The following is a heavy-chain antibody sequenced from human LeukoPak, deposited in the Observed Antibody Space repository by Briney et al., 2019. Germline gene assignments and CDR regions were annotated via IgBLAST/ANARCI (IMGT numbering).Heavy chain of an antibody. J-gene: IGHJ5*02. V-gene: IGHV3-11*03. CDR2: ISSSSSYT. CDR3: ARSTGYSSSWHNPEDWFDP. D-gene: IGHD6-13*01. Sequence: GGSLRLSCAASGFTFSDYYMSWIRQAPGKGLEWVSYISSSSSYTNYADSVKGRFTISRDNAKNSLYLQMNSLRAEDTAVYYCARSTGYSSSWHNPEDWFDPWGQGTLVTVSS. CDR1: GFTFSDYY.